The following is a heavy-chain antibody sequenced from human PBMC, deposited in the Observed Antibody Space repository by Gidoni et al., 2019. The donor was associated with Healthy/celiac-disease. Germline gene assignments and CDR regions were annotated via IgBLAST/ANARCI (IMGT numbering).Heavy chain of an antibody. CDR2: ISSSSSHI. Sequence: EVQLVESDEGRVMPGRSLRLSCAASVFTFSSYSMHWFRQAPWKGLEWGSAISSSSSHIYYADSVKRRFTISRDNDKNSLYLQMNSLRAEDTAVYYCARGLEGNYFDYWGQGTLVTVSS. D-gene: IGHD3-22*01. J-gene: IGHJ4*02. CDR1: VFTFSSYS. V-gene: IGHV3-21*01. CDR3: ARGLEGNYFDY.